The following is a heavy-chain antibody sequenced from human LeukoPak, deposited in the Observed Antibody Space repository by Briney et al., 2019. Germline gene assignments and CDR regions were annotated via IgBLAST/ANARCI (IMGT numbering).Heavy chain of an antibody. CDR1: GGSFSGYY. Sequence: PSETLPLTCAVYGGSFSGYYWSWIRQPPGKGLEWIGEINHSGSTNYNPSLKSRVTISVDTSKNQFSLKLGSVTAADTAVYYCARGTMTTVTYYFDYWGQGTLVTVSS. J-gene: IGHJ4*02. CDR3: ARGTMTTVTYYFDY. CDR2: INHSGST. D-gene: IGHD4-17*01. V-gene: IGHV4-34*01.